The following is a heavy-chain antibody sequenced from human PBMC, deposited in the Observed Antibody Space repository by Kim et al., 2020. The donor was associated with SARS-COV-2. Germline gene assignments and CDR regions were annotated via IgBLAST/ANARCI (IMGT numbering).Heavy chain of an antibody. D-gene: IGHD3-22*01. V-gene: IGHV4-34*01. J-gene: IGHJ4*02. CDR3: ARGHPGATHYYDSSGLIDY. Sequence: SETLSLTCAVYGGSFSGYYWSWIRQPPGKGLEWIGEINHSGSTNYNPSLKSRVTISVDTSKNQFSLKLSSVTAADTAVYYCARGHPGATHYYDSSGLIDYWGQGTLVTVSS. CDR1: GGSFSGYY. CDR2: INHSGST.